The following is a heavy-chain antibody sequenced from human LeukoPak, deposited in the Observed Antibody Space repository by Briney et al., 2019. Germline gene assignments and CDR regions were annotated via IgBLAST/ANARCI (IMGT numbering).Heavy chain of an antibody. D-gene: IGHD5-18*01. CDR3: ARELDTAMVPDY. J-gene: IGHJ4*02. CDR2: INPNSGGT. Sequence: GASVKVSCKASGYTFTGYYMHWVRQARGQGLEWMGWINPNSGGTNYAQKFQGRVTMTRDTSISTAYMELSRLRSDDTAVYYCARELDTAMVPDYWGQGTLVTVSS. CDR1: GYTFTGYY. V-gene: IGHV1-2*02.